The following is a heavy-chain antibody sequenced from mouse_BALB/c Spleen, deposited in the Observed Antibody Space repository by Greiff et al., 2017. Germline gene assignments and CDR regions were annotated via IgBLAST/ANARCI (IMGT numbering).Heavy chain of an antibody. J-gene: IGHJ3*01. CDR2: IYPGNSDT. V-gene: IGHV1-5*01. Sequence: EVQLQESGTVLARPGASVKMSCKASGYTFTSYWMHWVKQRPGQGLEWIGAIYPGNSDTSYNQKFKGKAKLTAVTSTSTAYMELSSLTNEDSAVCYCTRNDYDDWFAYWGQGTLVTVSA. CDR1: GYTFTSYW. D-gene: IGHD2-4*01. CDR3: TRNDYDDWFAY.